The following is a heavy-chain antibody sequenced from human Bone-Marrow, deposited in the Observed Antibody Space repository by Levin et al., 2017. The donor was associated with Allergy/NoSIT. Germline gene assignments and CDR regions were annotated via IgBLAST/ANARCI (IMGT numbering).Heavy chain of an antibody. Sequence: AGGSLRLSCAASGFTFSSYDMHWVRQAPGKRLEWLSGVGTAGDTYYLGSVKGRFIISRENAKNSLYLQLNSLRAGDTAVYYCARGLETYSEIMDVWGQGTTVTVSS. D-gene: IGHD2-15*01. J-gene: IGHJ6*02. CDR3: ARGLETYSEIMDV. V-gene: IGHV3-13*01. CDR2: VGTAGDT. CDR1: GFTFSSYD.